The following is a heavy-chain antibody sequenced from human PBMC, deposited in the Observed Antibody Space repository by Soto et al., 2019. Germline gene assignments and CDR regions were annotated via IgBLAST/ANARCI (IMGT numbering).Heavy chain of an antibody. Sequence: SETLSLTCAVYGGSFSGYYWSWIRQPPGKGLEWIGEINHSGSTNYNPSLKSRVTISVDTSKNQFSLKLSSVTAADTAVYYCASLWPRTHYYYSGMDVWGQGTTVTVSS. V-gene: IGHV4-34*01. D-gene: IGHD3-10*01. J-gene: IGHJ6*02. CDR1: GGSFSGYY. CDR3: ASLWPRTHYYYSGMDV. CDR2: INHSGST.